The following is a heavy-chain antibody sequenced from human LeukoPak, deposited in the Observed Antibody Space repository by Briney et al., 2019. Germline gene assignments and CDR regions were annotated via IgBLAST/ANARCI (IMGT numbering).Heavy chain of an antibody. J-gene: IGHJ3*02. CDR2: INPNSGGT. CDR3: ARSSYDYGDYLDAFDI. D-gene: IGHD4-17*01. CDR1: GYTFTGCY. V-gene: IGHV1-2*02. Sequence: ASVKVSCKASGYTFTGCYMHWVRQAPGQGLEWMGWINPNSGGTNYAQKFQGRVTMTRDTSISTAYMELSRLRSDDTAAYYCARSSYDYGDYLDAFDIWGQGTMVTVSS.